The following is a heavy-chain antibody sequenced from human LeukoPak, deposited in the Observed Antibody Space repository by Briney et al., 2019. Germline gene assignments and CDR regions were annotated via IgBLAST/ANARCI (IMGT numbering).Heavy chain of an antibody. CDR2: ISGSGGST. Sequence: GGSLRLSCAASGFTFGDYTMNWVRQAPGKGLEWVSAISGSGGSTYYADSVKGRFTISRDNSKNTLYLQMNSLRAEDTAVYYCANQLRSYYYYYMDVWGKGTTVTVSS. CDR3: ANQLRSYYYYYMDV. CDR1: GFTFGDYT. D-gene: IGHD1-7*01. V-gene: IGHV3-23*01. J-gene: IGHJ6*03.